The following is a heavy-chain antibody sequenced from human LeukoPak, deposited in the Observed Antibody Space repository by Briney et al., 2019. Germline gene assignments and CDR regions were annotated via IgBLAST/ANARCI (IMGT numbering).Heavy chain of an antibody. CDR3: ASVGTLPPGYYYMDV. CDR1: GGSINSYY. Sequence: SETLSLTCTVSGGSINSYYWSWIRQPAGKGLEWIGRIYTSGSTNYNPSHKSRVTMSVDTSKNQFSLKLSSVTAADTAVYYCASVGTLPPGYYYMDVWGKGTTVTVSS. CDR2: IYTSGST. V-gene: IGHV4-4*07. D-gene: IGHD1-26*01. J-gene: IGHJ6*03.